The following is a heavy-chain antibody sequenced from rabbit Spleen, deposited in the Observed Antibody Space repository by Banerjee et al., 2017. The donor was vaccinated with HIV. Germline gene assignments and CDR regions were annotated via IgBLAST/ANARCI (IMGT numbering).Heavy chain of an antibody. CDR3: ARDSGSSFSSYGMDL. D-gene: IGHD8-1*01. CDR2: IYTYNGST. Sequence: QEQLVESGGGLVQPEGSLTLTCTASGVSFSSSYWICWVRQAPGKGLELIAWIYTYNGSTWYASWVNGRCTISSDNAQNTVDLQMSGPTEADTATYFCARDSGSSFSSYGMDLWGQGTLGTVS. V-gene: IGHV1S43*01. J-gene: IGHJ6*01. CDR1: GVSFSSSYW.